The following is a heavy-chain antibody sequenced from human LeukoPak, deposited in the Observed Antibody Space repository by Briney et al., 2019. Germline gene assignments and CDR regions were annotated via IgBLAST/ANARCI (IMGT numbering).Heavy chain of an antibody. D-gene: IGHD3-22*01. Sequence: SETLSLTCAVYGGSFSGYYWSWIRQPPGKGLEWIGEINHSGSTNYNPSLKSRVTISVDTSKNQFSLKLSSVTAADTAVYYCVREAYDYEDHFDFWGQGTLVTVSS. CDR2: INHSGST. J-gene: IGHJ4*02. CDR3: VREAYDYEDHFDF. CDR1: GGSFSGYY. V-gene: IGHV4-34*01.